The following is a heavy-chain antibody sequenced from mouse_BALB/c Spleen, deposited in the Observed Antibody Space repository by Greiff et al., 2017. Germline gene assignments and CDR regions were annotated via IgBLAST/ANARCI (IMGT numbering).Heavy chain of an antibody. D-gene: IGHD2-4*01. CDR3: ARGLRGGLLGY. CDR2: IYPGDGDT. CDR1: GYAFSSSW. Sequence: VQLQQSGPELVKSGASVKISCKASGYAFSSSWMNWVKQRPGQGLEWIGRIYPGDGDTNYNGKFKGKATLTADKSSSTAYMQLSSLTSVDSAVYFCARGLRGGLLGYWGQGTTLTVSS. V-gene: IGHV1-82*01. J-gene: IGHJ2*01.